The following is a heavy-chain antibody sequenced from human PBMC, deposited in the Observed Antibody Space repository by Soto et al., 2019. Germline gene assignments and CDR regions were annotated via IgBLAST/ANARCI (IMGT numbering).Heavy chain of an antibody. CDR1: GGTFSSYA. D-gene: IGHD5-12*01. CDR2: IIPIFGTA. V-gene: IGHV1-69*13. Sequence: ASVKVSCKASGGTFSSYAISWVRQAPGQGLEWMGGIIPIFGTANYAQKFQGRVTITADESTSTAYMELSSLRSEDTAVYYCARGKSICVRGYDLSNSFVPWGQAILVTVFS. CDR3: ARGKSICVRGYDLSNSFVP. J-gene: IGHJ5*02.